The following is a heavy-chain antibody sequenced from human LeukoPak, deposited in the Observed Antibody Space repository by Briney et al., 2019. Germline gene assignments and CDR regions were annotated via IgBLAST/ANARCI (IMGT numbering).Heavy chain of an antibody. CDR2: IYYSGST. V-gene: IGHV4-39*07. CDR1: GGSISSSSYY. CDR3: ARGWEQQLPPTD. Sequence: SETLSLTCTVSGGSISSSSYYWGWIRQPTGKGLEWIVSIYYSGSTSYNPSLTSRVTISADTSKNQFSLMLSSVTAADTAVYVCARGWEQQLPPTDWGQGSLVTVS. D-gene: IGHD6-13*01. J-gene: IGHJ4*02.